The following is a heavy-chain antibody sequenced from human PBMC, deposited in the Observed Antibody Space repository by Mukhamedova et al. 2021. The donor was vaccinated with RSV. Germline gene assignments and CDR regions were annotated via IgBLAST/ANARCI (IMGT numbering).Heavy chain of an antibody. V-gene: IGHV4-34*01. CDR2: INHSGST. CDR3: AMGWDGVDY. J-gene: IGHJ4*02. D-gene: IGHD1-26*01. Sequence: GEINHSGSTNYNPSLKSRVTISVDTSKNQFSLKLSSVTAADTAVCYCAMGWDGVDYWGQGTLVTVSS.